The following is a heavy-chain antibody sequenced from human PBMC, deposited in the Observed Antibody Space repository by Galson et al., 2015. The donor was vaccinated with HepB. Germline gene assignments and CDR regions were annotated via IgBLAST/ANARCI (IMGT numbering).Heavy chain of an antibody. CDR2: ISGSGGST. D-gene: IGHD6-13*01. J-gene: IGHJ6*02. CDR3: AESRWAPIRNYYGMDV. V-gene: IGHV3-23*01. CDR1: GFTFRNYA. Sequence: SLRLSCAASGFTFRNYAMSWVRQAPGKGLEWVTAISGSGGSTYYTDSVKGRFIISRANSKNTLYLQMNSLRAEDTAVYYCAESRWAPIRNYYGMDVWGQGTTVTVSS.